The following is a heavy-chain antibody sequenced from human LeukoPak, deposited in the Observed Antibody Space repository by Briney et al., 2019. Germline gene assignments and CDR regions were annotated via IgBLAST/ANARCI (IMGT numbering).Heavy chain of an antibody. J-gene: IGHJ5*02. CDR2: INHSGST. D-gene: IGHD3-10*01. Sequence: SETLSLTCAVYGGSFSGYYWSWIRQPPGKGLEWIGEINHSGSTNYNPSLKSRVTISLDTSKNKFSRQVSSMTAADTAVYYCARPPGYYYGSGNWFDPWGHGTLVTVSS. CDR3: ARPPGYYYGSGNWFDP. V-gene: IGHV4-34*01. CDR1: GGSFSGYY.